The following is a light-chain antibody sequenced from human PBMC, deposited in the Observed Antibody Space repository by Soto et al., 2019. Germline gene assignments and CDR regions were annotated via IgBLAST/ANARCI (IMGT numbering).Light chain of an antibody. CDR1: QSVGRNY. V-gene: IGKV3-20*01. J-gene: IGKJ4*01. Sequence: EIVLTQSPGTLSLSPGERATLSCRASQSVGRNYLAWYQQKPGQAPRLLIYDASSRATGIPDRFSGSGSGTDFSLPISRLEPEDFAVYYCQQYASSPLTFGGGTKVETK. CDR3: QQYASSPLT. CDR2: DAS.